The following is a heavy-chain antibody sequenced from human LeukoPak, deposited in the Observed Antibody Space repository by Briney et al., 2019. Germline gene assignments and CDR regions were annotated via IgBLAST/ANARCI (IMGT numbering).Heavy chain of an antibody. CDR1: GYTFTGYY. J-gene: IGHJ6*03. D-gene: IGHD3-10*01. V-gene: IGHV1-2*02. CDR2: INPSSGGT. Sequence: ASVKVSCKASGYTFTGYYMHWVRQAPGQGLEWMGWINPSSGGTNYAQKFQGRVTMTRDTSISTAYMELSRLRSDDTAVYYCARERAAGYYYMDVWGKGTTVTVSS. CDR3: ARERAAGYYYMDV.